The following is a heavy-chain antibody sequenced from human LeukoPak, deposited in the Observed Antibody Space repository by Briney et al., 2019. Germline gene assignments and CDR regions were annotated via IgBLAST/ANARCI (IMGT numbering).Heavy chain of an antibody. CDR1: GFDFSTYG. D-gene: IGHD6-13*01. J-gene: IGHJ4*02. V-gene: IGHV3-33*01. CDR2: IWYDGRKK. CDR3: AGAYSAGWFSY. Sequence: PGKSLTLSCVACGFDFSTYGMHWIRQAPGKGLEGLAVIWYDGRKKYYADSVTGRFTISRDDSKNTVYFHMSGLRDDDTAIYYCAGAYSAGWFSYWGQGAPVIVSS.